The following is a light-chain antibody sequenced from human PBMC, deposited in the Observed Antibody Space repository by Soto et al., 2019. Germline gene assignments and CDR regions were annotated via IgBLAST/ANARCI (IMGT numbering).Light chain of an antibody. Sequence: DIQMTQSPSTLSASVGDRVTITCRASQSINSWLAWYQQKPGKAPNLLIYKASNLKSGVPSRFSGSGSGTEFTLTISSLQPDDFATYYCQQYTSYSRTFGQGTKVEI. V-gene: IGKV1-5*03. CDR1: QSINSW. CDR2: KAS. CDR3: QQYTSYSRT. J-gene: IGKJ1*01.